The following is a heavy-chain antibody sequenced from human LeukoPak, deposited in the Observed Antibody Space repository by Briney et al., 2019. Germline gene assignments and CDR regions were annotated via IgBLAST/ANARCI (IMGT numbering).Heavy chain of an antibody. CDR2: IYYSGST. V-gene: IGHV4-31*03. Sequence: SETLSLTCTVSGGSISSGGYYWSWIRQHPGRGLEWIGYIYYSGSTYYNPSLKSRVTISVDTSKNQFSLKLSSVTAADTAVYDCARESSSWYGWFDPWGQGTLVTVSS. D-gene: IGHD6-13*01. J-gene: IGHJ5*02. CDR1: GGSISSGGYY. CDR3: ARESSSWYGWFDP.